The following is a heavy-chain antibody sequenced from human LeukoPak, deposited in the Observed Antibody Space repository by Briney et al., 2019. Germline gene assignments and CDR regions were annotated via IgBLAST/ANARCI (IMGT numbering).Heavy chain of an antibody. V-gene: IGHV4-59*01. CDR1: GGSISSYY. CDR2: IYYSGST. Sequence: SETLSLTCTVSGGSISSYYWGWIRQPPGKGLEWIGYIYYSGSTNYNPSLKSRVTISVDTSKNQFSLKLSSVTAADTAVYYCARGSIAARRAFDIWGQGTMVTVSS. J-gene: IGHJ3*02. D-gene: IGHD6-6*01. CDR3: ARGSIAARRAFDI.